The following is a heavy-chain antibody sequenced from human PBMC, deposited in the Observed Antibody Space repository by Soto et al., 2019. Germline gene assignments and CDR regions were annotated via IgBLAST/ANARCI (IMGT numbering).Heavy chain of an antibody. Sequence: GGSLRLSCAASGFTFDDYAMHWVRQAPGKGLEWDTGIRWNSGSIGYADTVKGRFTISRDNAKNSLYLHMNSLRAEDTALFYSAKDFLPGIAEAEPNAFDIWGQGTMVSV. D-gene: IGHD6-13*01. J-gene: IGHJ3*02. CDR3: AKDFLPGIAEAEPNAFDI. CDR2: IRWNSGSI. CDR1: GFTFDDYA. V-gene: IGHV3-9*01.